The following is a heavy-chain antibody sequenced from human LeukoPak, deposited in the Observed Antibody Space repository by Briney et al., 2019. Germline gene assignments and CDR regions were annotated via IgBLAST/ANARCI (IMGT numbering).Heavy chain of an antibody. CDR2: ISKSDGST. Sequence: GGSLRLSCAASGFTFSSYAMTWVRQAPGKGLAWVSSISKSDGSTYYADSVKGRFTISRDNSKNAVYLHMDSLRVEDTAIYYCARGALIPDFRGQGTLVTVSS. J-gene: IGHJ4*02. CDR3: ARGALIPDF. CDR1: GFTFSSYA. D-gene: IGHD2-21*01. V-gene: IGHV3-23*01.